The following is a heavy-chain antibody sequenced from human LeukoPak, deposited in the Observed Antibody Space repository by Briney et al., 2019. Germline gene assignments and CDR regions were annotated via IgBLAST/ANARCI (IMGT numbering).Heavy chain of an antibody. J-gene: IGHJ4*02. CDR1: GFTFSTYA. Sequence: GGSLRLSCAASGFTFSTYAMSWVRQAPGKGLEWVSGVLWNGGRTGYADSAKGRFTISRDNAKNSLYLQMSSLGAEDTALYYCARHVPAAVGYYFDYWGQGTLVTVSS. D-gene: IGHD2-2*01. V-gene: IGHV3-20*04. CDR3: ARHVPAAVGYYFDY. CDR2: VLWNGGRT.